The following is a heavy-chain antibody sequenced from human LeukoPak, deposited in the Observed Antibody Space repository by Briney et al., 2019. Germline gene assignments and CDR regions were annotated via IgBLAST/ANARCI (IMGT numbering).Heavy chain of an antibody. CDR3: ARDPDPLDWGSFRYFDY. Sequence: EASVKVSCKASGYTFTGYYMHWVRQAPRQGLEWMGWINPNSGGTNYAQKFQGRVTMTRDTSISTAYMELSRLRSDDTAVYYCARDPDPLDWGSFRYFDYWGQGTLVTVSS. J-gene: IGHJ4*02. D-gene: IGHD3/OR15-3a*01. CDR2: INPNSGGT. V-gene: IGHV1-2*02. CDR1: GYTFTGYY.